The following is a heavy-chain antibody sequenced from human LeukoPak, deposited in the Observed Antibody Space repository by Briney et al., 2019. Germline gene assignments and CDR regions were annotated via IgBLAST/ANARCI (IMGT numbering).Heavy chain of an antibody. CDR3: ARVFEYSSSADY. CDR1: RFTFSSYS. J-gene: IGHJ4*02. Sequence: GGSLRLSCAASRFTFSSYSMNWVRQAPGKGLEWVSSINSSSSYIYYADSVKGRFTISRDNAKNSLYLQMNSLRAEDTAVYYCARVFEYSSSADYWGQGTLVTVSS. V-gene: IGHV3-21*01. D-gene: IGHD6-6*01. CDR2: INSSSSYI.